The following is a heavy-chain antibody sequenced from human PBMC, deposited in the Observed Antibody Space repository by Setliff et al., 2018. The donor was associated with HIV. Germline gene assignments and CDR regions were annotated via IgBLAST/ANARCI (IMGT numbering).Heavy chain of an antibody. V-gene: IGHV4-4*07. J-gene: IGHJ5*02. D-gene: IGHD3-10*01. CDR2: VSSRGDT. CDR3: ARTNYLWFGELYWFDP. CDR1: DSGTYY. Sequence: PSETLSLTCTVSDSGTYYWSWIRQPAGKGLEWIGRVSSRGDTNYNPSLKSRVTMSVDTSKNQFSLKLTSVTASDTAVYYCARTNYLWFGELYWFDPWGQGTLVTVSS.